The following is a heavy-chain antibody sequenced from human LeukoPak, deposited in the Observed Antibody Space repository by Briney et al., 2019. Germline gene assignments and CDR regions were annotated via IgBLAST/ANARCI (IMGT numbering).Heavy chain of an antibody. Sequence: SETLSLTCAVYGRSFSGYYWSWIRQPPGKGLEWIGEINHSGSTNYNPSLKSRVTISVDTSKNQFSLKLSSVTAADTAVYYCARAHRGGWSDYWGQGTLVTVSS. CDR1: GRSFSGYY. V-gene: IGHV4-34*01. CDR2: INHSGST. J-gene: IGHJ4*02. CDR3: ARAHRGGWSDY. D-gene: IGHD6-19*01.